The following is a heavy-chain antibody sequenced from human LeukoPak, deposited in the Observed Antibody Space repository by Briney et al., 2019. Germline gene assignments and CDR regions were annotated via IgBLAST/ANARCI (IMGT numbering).Heavy chain of an antibody. J-gene: IGHJ3*02. V-gene: IGHV4-39*01. CDR2: IYYSGST. CDR1: GGSISSSSYY. D-gene: IGHD3-22*01. Sequence: SETLSLTCTVSGGSISSSSYYWGWIRQPPGKGLEWIGSIYYSGSTYYNPSLKSRVTISVDTSKNQFSLKLSSVTAADTAVYYCARPKPDSSRWGAFDIWGQGTMVTVSS. CDR3: ARPKPDSSRWGAFDI.